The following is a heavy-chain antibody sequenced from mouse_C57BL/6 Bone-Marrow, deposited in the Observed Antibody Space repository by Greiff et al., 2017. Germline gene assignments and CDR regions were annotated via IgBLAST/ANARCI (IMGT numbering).Heavy chain of an antibody. CDR1: GYTFTSYW. J-gene: IGHJ3*01. CDR2: IYPGGGST. D-gene: IGHD3-2*02. Sequence: QVQIQQPGAELVKPGASVKMSCKASGYTFTSYWLTWVKQRPGQGLEWIGDIYPGGGSTNYNEKFKCKATLSVDNSSGTAYMQLSSLTSEDSAVYDCARLLRLPSFAYWGQGTRVTVSA. CDR3: ARLLRLPSFAY. V-gene: IGHV1-55*01.